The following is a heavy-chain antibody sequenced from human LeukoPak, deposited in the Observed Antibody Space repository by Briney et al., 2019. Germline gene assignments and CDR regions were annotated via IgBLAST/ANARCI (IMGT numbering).Heavy chain of an antibody. V-gene: IGHV3-74*01. J-gene: IGHJ4*02. CDR1: GFTFSSYW. Sequence: GGSLRLSCAASGFTFSSYWMHWVRQAPGKGLVWVSRINSDGSSTSYADSVKGRFTISTDNAKNTLYLQMNSLRAEDTAVYYCASGYDYVWGSYRYALPFDYWGQGTLVTVSS. CDR2: INSDGSST. D-gene: IGHD3-16*02. CDR3: ASGYDYVWGSYRYALPFDY.